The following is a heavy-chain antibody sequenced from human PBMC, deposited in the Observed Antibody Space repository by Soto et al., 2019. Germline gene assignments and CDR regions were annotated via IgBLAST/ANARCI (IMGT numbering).Heavy chain of an antibody. CDR3: AGGMATLDV. V-gene: IGHV3-74*01. D-gene: IGHD1-1*01. Sequence: DVQLVESGGGVVQPGGSLRLSCAASGLSFNIYWMHWVRQVPGKGLVWLARINSDGSHTIYVDSVQGLFTISRDNAKNTVYLQMDSLSDEDTGLYYWAGGMATLDVGGQGTTVTVSS. J-gene: IGHJ6*02. CDR1: GLSFNIYW. CDR2: INSDGSHT.